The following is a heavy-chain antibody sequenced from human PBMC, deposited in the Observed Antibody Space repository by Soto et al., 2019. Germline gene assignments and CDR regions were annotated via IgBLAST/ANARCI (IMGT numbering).Heavy chain of an antibody. D-gene: IGHD2-21*01. CDR2: ISYDGSNK. V-gene: IGHV3-30-3*01. CDR3: ASGGEPVGY. J-gene: IGHJ4*02. CDR1: GFTFSSYA. Sequence: QVQLVESGGGVVQPGRSLRLSCAASGFTFSSYAMHWVRQAPGKGLEWVAVISYDGSNKYYADSVKGRFTISRDNSKNTLYLQMNSLRAEDTAVYYCASGGEPVGYWGQGTLVTVSS.